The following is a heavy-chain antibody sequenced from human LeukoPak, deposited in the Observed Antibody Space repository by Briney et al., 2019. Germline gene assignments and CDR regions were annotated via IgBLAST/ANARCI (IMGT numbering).Heavy chain of an antibody. CDR2: IYSGGST. V-gene: IGHV3-53*01. CDR3: ARGKGGQWLLPPVDY. Sequence: GGSLRLSCAASGFTYSSYSMNWVRQAPGKGLEWVSVIYSGGSTYYADSVKGRFTISRDNSKNTLYLQMNSLRAEDTAVYYCARGKGGQWLLPPVDYWGQGTLVTVSS. CDR1: GFTYSSYS. J-gene: IGHJ4*02. D-gene: IGHD6-19*01.